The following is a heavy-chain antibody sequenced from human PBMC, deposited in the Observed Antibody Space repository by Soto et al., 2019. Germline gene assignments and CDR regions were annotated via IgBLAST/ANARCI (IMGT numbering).Heavy chain of an antibody. Sequence: QVQLVESGGGVVQPGRSLRLSCAASGFTFSSYGMHWVRQAPGKGLEWVAVIWYDGSNKYYADSVKGRFTISRDNSKNTXXLQMNSLRAEDTAVYYCARQRHYYDSSGYYWDFDYWGQGTLVTVSS. CDR3: ARQRHYYDSSGYYWDFDY. CDR1: GFTFSSYG. D-gene: IGHD3-22*01. V-gene: IGHV3-33*01. CDR2: IWYDGSNK. J-gene: IGHJ4*02.